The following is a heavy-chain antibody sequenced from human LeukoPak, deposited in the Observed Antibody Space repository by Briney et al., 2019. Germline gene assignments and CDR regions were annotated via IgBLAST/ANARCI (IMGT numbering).Heavy chain of an antibody. J-gene: IGHJ4*02. D-gene: IGHD3-22*01. V-gene: IGHV3-23*01. CDR1: GFTFSSYA. CDR2: ISGSGGST. CDR3: AKWRIVNSSGYYYFDY. Sequence: PGESLRLSCAASGFTFSSYAMSWVRQAPGKGLEWVSAISGSGGSTYYADSVKGRFTISRDNSKNTLYLQMNSLRAEDTAVYYCAKWRIVNSSGYYYFDYWGQRTLVTVSS.